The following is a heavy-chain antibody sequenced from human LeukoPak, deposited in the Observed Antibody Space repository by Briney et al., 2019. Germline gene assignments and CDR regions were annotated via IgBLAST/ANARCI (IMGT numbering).Heavy chain of an antibody. Sequence: EASETLSLTCTVSGDSISSSHYYWGWIRQPPGKGLEWIGSIYYSGSTYYNPSLKGRVTISVDTSKNQFSLKLSSVTAADTAVYYCARSGELYYDYVWGSYRYNRKYYFDYWGQGTLVTVSS. CDR3: ARSGELYYDYVWGSYRYNRKYYFDY. J-gene: IGHJ4*02. CDR1: GDSISSSHYY. V-gene: IGHV4-39*01. CDR2: IYYSGST. D-gene: IGHD3-16*02.